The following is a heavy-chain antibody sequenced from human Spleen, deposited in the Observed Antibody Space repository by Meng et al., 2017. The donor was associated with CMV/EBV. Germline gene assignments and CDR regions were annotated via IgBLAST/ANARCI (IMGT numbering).Heavy chain of an antibody. CDR1: GGSISSSSYY. Sequence: GPLRLSCTVSGGSISSSSYYWGWIRQPPGKGLEWIGSIYYSGSTYYNPSLKSRVTISVDTSKNQFSLKLSSVTAADTAVYYCARVESVAFDIWGQGTMVTVSS. CDR2: IYYSGST. CDR3: ARVESVAFDI. J-gene: IGHJ3*02. V-gene: IGHV4-39*07.